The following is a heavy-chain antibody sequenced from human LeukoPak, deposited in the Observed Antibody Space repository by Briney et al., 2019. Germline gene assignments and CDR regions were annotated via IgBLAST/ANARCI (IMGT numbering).Heavy chain of an antibody. CDR2: INPSGGST. V-gene: IGHV1-46*01. Sequence: ASVKVSCKASGYTFTSYYMHWVRQAPGQGLEWMGIINPSGGSTSYAQKFQGRVTMTRDTSTSTAYLELSSLKSDDTAVYYCARVGYCSRGVCYNYDYWGQGTQVTVSS. CDR1: GYTFTSYY. D-gene: IGHD2-8*01. CDR3: ARVGYCSRGVCYNYDY. J-gene: IGHJ4*02.